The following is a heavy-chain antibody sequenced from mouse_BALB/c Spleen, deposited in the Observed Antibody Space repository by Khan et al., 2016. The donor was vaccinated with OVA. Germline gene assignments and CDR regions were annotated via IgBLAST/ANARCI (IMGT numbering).Heavy chain of an antibody. Sequence: QIQLVQSGPEPKKPGETVKISCKASGYTFTNHGMNWVKQAPGKGLKWMGWINTYTGEPTYADDFKGRFAFSLETSASTAYLQINNLKNEDMATYFCARGSWYFDVWGAGTTVTVSS. CDR2: INTYTGEP. J-gene: IGHJ1*01. CDR3: ARGSWYFDV. V-gene: IGHV9-1*02. CDR1: GYTFTNHG.